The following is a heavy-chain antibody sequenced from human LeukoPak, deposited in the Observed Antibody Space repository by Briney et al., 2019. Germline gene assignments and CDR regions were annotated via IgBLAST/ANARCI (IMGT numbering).Heavy chain of an antibody. J-gene: IGHJ4*02. CDR3: AKEGGYCSSTSCYRRYYFDY. Sequence: PGGSLRLSCAASGFTFSSYAISWVRQAPGKGLEWVSGISGSGGSTYYADSVKGRFTISRDNSKNTLYLQMNSLRAEDTAIYYCAKEGGYCSSTSCYRRYYFDYWGQGTLVTVSS. CDR1: GFTFSSYA. CDR2: ISGSGGST. V-gene: IGHV3-23*01. D-gene: IGHD2-2*01.